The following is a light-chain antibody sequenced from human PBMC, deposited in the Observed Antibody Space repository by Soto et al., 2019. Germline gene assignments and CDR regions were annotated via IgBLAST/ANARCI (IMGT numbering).Light chain of an antibody. CDR2: GAS. Sequence: AIRLAQSPSSLSAFKGDRVTITCRASQGINYYLAWHQQKPGGAPELLIYGASTLQSGVPSRFSGSGSGTEFTLTISRLESEDFATYYCHQYSRYPRTFGQGTKVDIK. CDR1: QGINYY. J-gene: IGKJ1*01. CDR3: HQYSRYPRT. V-gene: IGKV1-8*01.